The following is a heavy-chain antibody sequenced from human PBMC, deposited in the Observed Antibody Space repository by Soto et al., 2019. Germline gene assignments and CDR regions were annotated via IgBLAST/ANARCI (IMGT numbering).Heavy chain of an antibody. CDR3: AKSFAAAGRQIWFDS. V-gene: IGHV3-23*01. D-gene: IGHD6-25*01. CDR2: ISNSGVTT. CDR1: GFIFRNYA. Sequence: PGGSLRLSCAASGFIFRNYAMGWARQGPGSGLAWISFISNSGVTTNYADSVRGRFTVSRDNSKDTLYLHMTGLRVEDTAVYYCAKSFAAAGRQIWFDSWGHGTLVTVSS. J-gene: IGHJ5*01.